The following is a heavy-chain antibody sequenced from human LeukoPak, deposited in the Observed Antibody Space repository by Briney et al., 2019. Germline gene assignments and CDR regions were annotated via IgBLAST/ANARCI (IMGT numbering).Heavy chain of an antibody. J-gene: IGHJ4*02. CDR2: ISYDGSNK. V-gene: IGHV3-30*18. CDR1: GFTFSSYG. D-gene: IGHD6-19*01. Sequence: GGSLRLSCAASGFTFSSYGMHWVRRAPGKGLEWVAVISYDGSNKYYADSVKGRFTISRDNSKNTLYLQMNSLRAEDTAVYYCAKAQDRRAVAGTVDYWGQGTLVTVSS. CDR3: AKAQDRRAVAGTVDY.